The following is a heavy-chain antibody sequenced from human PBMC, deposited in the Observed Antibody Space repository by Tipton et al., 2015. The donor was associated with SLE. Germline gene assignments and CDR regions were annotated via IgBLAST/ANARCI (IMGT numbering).Heavy chain of an antibody. CDR1: GFSFRFYW. CDR2: IKEDGSEK. J-gene: IGHJ4*02. D-gene: IGHD2-2*01. Sequence: GSLRLSCAASGFSFRFYWMSWVRQAPGKGLEWVANIKEDGSEKYYVDSVKGRFTISRDNAKNSLYLQIISLRVEDTAVYYCARDRGSEYVIDYWGQGTLVTVSS. CDR3: ARDRGSEYVIDY. V-gene: IGHV3-7*01.